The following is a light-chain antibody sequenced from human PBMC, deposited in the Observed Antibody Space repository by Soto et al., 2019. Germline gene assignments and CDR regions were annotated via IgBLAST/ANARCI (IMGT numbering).Light chain of an antibody. Sequence: QSVLTQPPSASGTPGQRVTISCSGSSSNIGSNYVYWYQQLPGTAPKLLIYSNNQRPSGVPDRFSGSKSGTSASLAISGLRSEDEAYYYCAAWDDSLSGPLYVFGTGTKLTVL. CDR2: SNN. J-gene: IGLJ1*01. V-gene: IGLV1-47*02. CDR1: SSNIGSNY. CDR3: AAWDDSLSGPLYV.